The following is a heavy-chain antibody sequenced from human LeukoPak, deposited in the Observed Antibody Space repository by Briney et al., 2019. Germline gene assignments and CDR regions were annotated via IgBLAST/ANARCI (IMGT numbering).Heavy chain of an antibody. J-gene: IGHJ3*02. Sequence: GGSLRLSCAASGFTFSSYAMHWVRQAPGKGLEWVAVISYDGSNKYYADSVKGRFTISRDNSKNTLYLQMNSLRAEDTAVYYCASSSSSWFDAFDIWGQGTMVTVSS. CDR3: ASSSSSWFDAFDI. D-gene: IGHD6-13*01. CDR1: GFTFSSYA. V-gene: IGHV3-30-3*01. CDR2: ISYDGSNK.